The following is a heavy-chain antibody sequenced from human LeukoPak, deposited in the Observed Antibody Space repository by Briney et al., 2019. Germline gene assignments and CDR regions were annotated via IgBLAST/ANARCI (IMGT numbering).Heavy chain of an antibody. CDR1: GSTFSSYA. V-gene: IGHV3-23*01. CDR2: ISNSGGST. Sequence: GGSLRLSCAASGSTFSSYAMNWVRQAPGKGLEWVSGISNSGGSTYYADSVKGRFTISRDNSKNTLYLQMNSLRAEDTAVYYCAKETSSSFDYWGQGTLVTVSS. J-gene: IGHJ4*02. D-gene: IGHD6-6*01. CDR3: AKETSSSFDY.